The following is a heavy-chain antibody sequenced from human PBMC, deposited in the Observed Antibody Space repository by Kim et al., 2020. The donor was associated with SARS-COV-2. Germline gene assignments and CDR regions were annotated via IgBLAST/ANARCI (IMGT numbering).Heavy chain of an antibody. D-gene: IGHD6-13*01. J-gene: IGHJ5*02. CDR2: INAGNGNT. Sequence: ASVKVSCKASGYTFTSYAINWVRQAPGQRLEWMGWINAGNGNTKYSQKFQGRVTITRDTSASTAYMELSSLRSEDTAVYYCARAAAAPRTHNWFDPWGHGTLGTVSS. CDR3: ARAAAAPRTHNWFDP. V-gene: IGHV1-3*01. CDR1: GYTFTSYA.